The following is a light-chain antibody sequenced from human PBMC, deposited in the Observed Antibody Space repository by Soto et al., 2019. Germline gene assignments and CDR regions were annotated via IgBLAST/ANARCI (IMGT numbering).Light chain of an antibody. CDR2: GAS. CDR3: QQYGSSLALT. V-gene: IGKV3-20*01. CDR1: QRITSGY. Sequence: EIVLTQSPGTLSFSPGERATLSCRVSQRITSGYLAWYQQKPGQAPRLLIYGASSRATGVPGRFSGTWSGTDFTLTISRLEPEDFAVYYCQQYGSSLALTFGGGNKVDIK. J-gene: IGKJ4*01.